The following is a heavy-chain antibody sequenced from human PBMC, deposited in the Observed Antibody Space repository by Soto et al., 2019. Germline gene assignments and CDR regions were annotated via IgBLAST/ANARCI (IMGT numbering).Heavy chain of an antibody. D-gene: IGHD2-8*01. CDR1: GFTFRRSD. Sequence: GGSLRLSCSASGFTFRRSDLHWVRQAPGKGLEWVGRVRSKIHNYATSFADSVRGRFTISRNDSDNTVSLEMSGLKSEDTALYYCSRHEEGRRMVFYGMDVWGQGTTVTVSS. CDR2: VRSKIHNYAT. V-gene: IGHV3-73*01. J-gene: IGHJ6*02. CDR3: SRHEEGRRMVFYGMDV.